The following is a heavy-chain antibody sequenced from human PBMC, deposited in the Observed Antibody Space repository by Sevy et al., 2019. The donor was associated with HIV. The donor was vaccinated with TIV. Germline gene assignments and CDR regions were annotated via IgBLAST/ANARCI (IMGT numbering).Heavy chain of an antibody. CDR2: ISNDGSKT. J-gene: IGHJ4*02. Sequence: GGSLRLSCAVSGFPFSDYQMHWVRQAPGKGLEWLAVISNDGSKTYYADSVKGRFTFSRDNSKNTLYLHMNSLRAEDTVLYYCARLIEGGYTHLFDFWGQGILVTVSS. V-gene: IGHV3-30*03. CDR3: ARLIEGGYTHLFDF. D-gene: IGHD1-26*01. CDR1: GFPFSDYQ.